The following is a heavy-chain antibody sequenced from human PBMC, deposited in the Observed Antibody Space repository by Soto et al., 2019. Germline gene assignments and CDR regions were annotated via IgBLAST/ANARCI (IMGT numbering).Heavy chain of an antibody. CDR1: GGTFSSYA. CDR3: ARDGYCTNGVCLAAARRAFEI. J-gene: IGHJ3*02. V-gene: IGHV1-69*13. D-gene: IGHD2-8*01. CDR2: IIPIFGTA. Sequence: SVKVSCKASGGTFSSYAISWVRQAPGQGLEWMGGIIPIFGTANYAQKFQGRVTITADESTSTAYMELSSLRSEDTAVYYCARDGYCTNGVCLAAARRAFEIWGQGTMVPVSS.